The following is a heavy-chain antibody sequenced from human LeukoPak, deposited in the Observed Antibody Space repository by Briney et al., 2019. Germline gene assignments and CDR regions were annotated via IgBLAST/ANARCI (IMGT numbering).Heavy chain of an antibody. V-gene: IGHV3-11*01. D-gene: IGHD3-22*01. CDR1: GFTFSDYY. Sequence: MSGGSLRLSCVASGFTFSDYYMSWIRQAPGKGLEWVSYISSSGSTIYYADSVKGRFTISRDNAKNSLYPQMNSLRAEDTAEYYCARRETFYSDSGGYSFDVFDIWGLGTMVTVSS. CDR3: ARRETFYSDSGGYSFDVFDI. J-gene: IGHJ3*02. CDR2: ISSSGSTI.